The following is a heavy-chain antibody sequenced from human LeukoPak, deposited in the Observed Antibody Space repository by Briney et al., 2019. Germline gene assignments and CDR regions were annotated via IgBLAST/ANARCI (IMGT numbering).Heavy chain of an antibody. Sequence: GGSLRLSCTASGFTFGDYAMSWFRQAPGKGLEWVGFIRSKAYGGTTEYAASVKGRFTISRDDSKSIAYLQMNSLKTEDTAVYYCTSFLWFGELFPPFDYRGQGTLVTVSS. V-gene: IGHV3-49*03. CDR2: IRSKAYGGTT. CDR1: GFTFGDYA. CDR3: TSFLWFGELFPPFDY. J-gene: IGHJ4*02. D-gene: IGHD3-10*01.